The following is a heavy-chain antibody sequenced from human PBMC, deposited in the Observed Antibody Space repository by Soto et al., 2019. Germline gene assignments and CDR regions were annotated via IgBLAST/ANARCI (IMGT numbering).Heavy chain of an antibody. CDR2: VYHTGDT. CDR1: GGTVASSHW. J-gene: IGHJ5*02. D-gene: IGHD2-21*02. CDR3: AREIVTAGGNNYFDP. V-gene: IGHV4-4*02. Sequence: SETLSLTCVVSGGTVASSHWWSWVRQSPGRGLEWIGNVYHTGDTNFNPSLQSRVTFSVDKSNNQFSLRLTSVTAADTAVYFCAREIVTAGGNNYFDPWGPGTLFTVSS.